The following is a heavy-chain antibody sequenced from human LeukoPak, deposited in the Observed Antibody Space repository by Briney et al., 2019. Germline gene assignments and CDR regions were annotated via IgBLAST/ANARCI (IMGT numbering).Heavy chain of an antibody. CDR3: ATNQGYSGYGSYWYFDL. J-gene: IGHJ2*01. V-gene: IGHV4-30-4*01. D-gene: IGHD5-12*01. Sequence: SQTLSLTFTVSGGSISSGDYYWSWIRQPPGKGLEWIGHIYYSGSTYYNPSLKSRVTISVEPSKNQFFLKLRSVTAANTAVYYGATNQGYSGYGSYWYFDLWGRGTQVTVSS. CDR1: GGSISSGDYY. CDR2: IYYSGST.